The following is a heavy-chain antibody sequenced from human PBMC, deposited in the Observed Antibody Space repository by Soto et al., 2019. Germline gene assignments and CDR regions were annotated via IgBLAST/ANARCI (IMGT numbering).Heavy chain of an antibody. CDR2: INQSGST. V-gene: IGHV4-34*01. D-gene: IGHD6-19*01. CDR3: ARGCLRGWGRRNYYYGMDV. Sequence: PSKTLSLASAVYDGWCSGSYWSWILQPSGKGLEWIGEINQSGSTNYNPSLKSRVTISVDTSKNQFSLKLSSVTAADTAVYYCARGCLRGWGRRNYYYGMDVWGQGTTVTVS. CDR1: DGWCSGSY. J-gene: IGHJ6*02.